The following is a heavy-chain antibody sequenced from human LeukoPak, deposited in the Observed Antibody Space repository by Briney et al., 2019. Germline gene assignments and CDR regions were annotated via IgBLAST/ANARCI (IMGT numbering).Heavy chain of an antibody. J-gene: IGHJ4*02. CDR2: IYTSGST. D-gene: IGHD3-10*01. CDR1: GGSISSYY. Sequence: PSETLSLTCTVSGGSISSYYWSWIRQRPGQGLEWIGYIYTSGSTNYNPSLKSRVTISVDTSKNQFSLKLSSVTAADTAVYYCARSVSGNYFGYWGQGTLVTVSS. V-gene: IGHV4-4*09. CDR3: ARSVSGNYFGY.